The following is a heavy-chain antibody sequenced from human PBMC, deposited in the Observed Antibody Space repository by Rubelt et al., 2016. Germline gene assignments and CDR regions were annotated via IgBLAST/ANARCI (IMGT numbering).Heavy chain of an antibody. CDR2: INSDGSST. D-gene: IGHD5-18*01. CDR1: GFSFSRYW. CDR3: ARGADTRFDP. V-gene: IGHV3-74*01. J-gene: IGHJ5*02. Sequence: VMTGGSLRLSCVGSGFSFSRYWMQWVRQAPGKGLVWVSRINSDGSSTTYADSVKGRFTISRDNAKNSLYLQMNSLRAEDTAVYYCARGADTRFDPWGQGTLVTVSS.